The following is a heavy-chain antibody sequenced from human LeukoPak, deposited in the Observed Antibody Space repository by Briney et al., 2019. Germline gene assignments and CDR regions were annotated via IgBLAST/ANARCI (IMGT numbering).Heavy chain of an antibody. CDR1: GFTFDDYA. D-gene: IGHD3-10*01. J-gene: IGHJ3*02. V-gene: IGHV3-9*01. CDR3: ARELEFWDYGSGSYYSAGAFDI. CDR2: ISWNSGSI. Sequence: PGGSLRLSCAASGFTFDDYAMHWVRQAPGKGLEWVSGISWNSGSIGYADSVKGRFTISRDNAKNSLYLQMNSLRAEDTAVYYCARELEFWDYGSGSYYSAGAFDIWGQGTMVTVSS.